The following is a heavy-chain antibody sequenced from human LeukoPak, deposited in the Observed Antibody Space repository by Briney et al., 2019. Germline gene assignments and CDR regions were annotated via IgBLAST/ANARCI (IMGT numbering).Heavy chain of an antibody. CDR1: GGSISSYY. CDR3: ARVGGYYDSSGYYYYDYYYYYTDV. CDR2: IYYSGST. J-gene: IGHJ6*03. D-gene: IGHD3-22*01. V-gene: IGHV4-59*01. Sequence: SETLSLTCTVSGGSISSYYWSWIRQPPGKGLEWIGYIYYSGSTNYNPSLKSRVTISVDTSKNQFSLKLSSVTAADTAVYYCARVGGYYDSSGYYYYDYYYYYTDVWGKGTTVTVSS.